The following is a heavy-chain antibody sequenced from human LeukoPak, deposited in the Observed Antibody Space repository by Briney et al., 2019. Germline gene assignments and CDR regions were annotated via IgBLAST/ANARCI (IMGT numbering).Heavy chain of an antibody. CDR2: INPSGGST. V-gene: IGHV1-46*01. D-gene: IGHD3-9*01. J-gene: IGHJ4*02. CDR3: AKVRTQKYFDWLLPHHYFDY. Sequence: ASVKVSCKASGYTFTSYYMHWVRQAPGQGLEWMGIINPSGGSTSYAQKFQGRVTMTRDTSTSTVYMELSSLRSEDTAVYYCAKVRTQKYFDWLLPHHYFDYWGQGTLVTVSS. CDR1: GYTFTSYY.